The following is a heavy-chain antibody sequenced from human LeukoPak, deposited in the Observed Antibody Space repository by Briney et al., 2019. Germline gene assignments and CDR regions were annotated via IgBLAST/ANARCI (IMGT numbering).Heavy chain of an antibody. CDR1: GFTFSSYA. CDR3: AKSVRGYYDSSGYYYQGIFQH. Sequence: GGSLRLSCAASGFTFSSYAMSWVRQAPGKGLEWVSAISGSGGSTYYADSVKGRFTISRDNSKNTLYLQMNSPRAEDTAVYYCAKSVRGYYDSSGYYYQGIFQHWGQGTLVTVSS. D-gene: IGHD3-22*01. J-gene: IGHJ1*01. CDR2: ISGSGGST. V-gene: IGHV3-23*01.